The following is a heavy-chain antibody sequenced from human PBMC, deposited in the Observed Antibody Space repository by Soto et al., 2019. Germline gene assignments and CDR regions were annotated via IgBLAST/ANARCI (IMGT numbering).Heavy chain of an antibody. J-gene: IGHJ4*02. D-gene: IGHD3-9*01. V-gene: IGHV4-34*01. CDR3: VRFWPPPYSDALTDYTDEFDY. CDR2: ITQSGSS. CDR1: GGAFGGDF. Sequence: SETLSLTCAVYGGAFGGDFWTWIRQSPGKGLEWIGEITQSGSSDYNPSLKSRVTISFDTSKSQFSLKLTSVTAADTAVYYCVRFWPPPYSDALTDYTDEFDYWGQGTLVTVSS.